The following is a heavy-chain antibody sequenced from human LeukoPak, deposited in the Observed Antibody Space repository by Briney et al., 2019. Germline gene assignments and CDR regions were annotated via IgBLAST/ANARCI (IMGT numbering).Heavy chain of an antibody. V-gene: IGHV3-15*01. CDR1: GFTFSNAW. CDR2: IKDKTDGATT. Sequence: GGSLRLSCAASGFTFSNAWMSWVRQAPGQGLEWVGRIKDKTDGATTDYAAPVQGRFTISRDNSKNTLYLQMNSLRAEDTAVYIAAAGTRVYYGMDVWGQGTTVTVSS. D-gene: IGHD6-13*01. CDR3: AAGTRVYYGMDV. J-gene: IGHJ6*02.